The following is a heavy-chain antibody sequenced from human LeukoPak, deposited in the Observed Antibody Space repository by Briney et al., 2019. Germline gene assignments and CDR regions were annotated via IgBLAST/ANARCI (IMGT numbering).Heavy chain of an antibody. CDR3: ARAGGFAGYMDV. D-gene: IGHD3-16*01. Sequence: SETLSLTCTVSGGSISSYYWSWIRHPPGKGLEWIGYIYYSGSTNYNPSLKSRVTISVDTSKNQFSLKLNSVTAADTAVYYCARAGGFAGYMDVWGKGTTVTISS. CDR2: IYYSGST. J-gene: IGHJ6*03. CDR1: GGSISSYY. V-gene: IGHV4-59*01.